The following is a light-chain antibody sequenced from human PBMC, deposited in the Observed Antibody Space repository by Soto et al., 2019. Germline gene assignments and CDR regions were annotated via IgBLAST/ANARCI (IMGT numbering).Light chain of an antibody. CDR2: EVS. Sequence: QSVLTQPPSVSGSPGQSVTISCTGTSTDFVSYNRVSWYQQPPGTAPKLIIYEVSNRPSGISSRFSGSKSGNTASLTISGLQAEDEADYYCASYTSSSTSVIFGRGTKLTVL. J-gene: IGLJ2*01. CDR3: ASYTSSSTSVI. V-gene: IGLV2-18*02. CDR1: STDFVSYNR.